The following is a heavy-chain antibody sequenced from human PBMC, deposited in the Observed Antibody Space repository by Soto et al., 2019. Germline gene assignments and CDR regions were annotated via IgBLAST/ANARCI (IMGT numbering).Heavy chain of an antibody. CDR2: IYYSGST. CDR3: ARSSGWHASDWYFDL. Sequence: QVQLQESGPGLVKPSQTLSLTCTVSGGSISSGGYYWSWIRQHPGKGLEWIGYIYYSGSTYYNPSLKSRVTLAGDTSKNQFSLKLSSVTAADTAVYYCARSSGWHASDWYFDLWGRGTLVTVSS. D-gene: IGHD6-19*01. V-gene: IGHV4-31*03. J-gene: IGHJ2*01. CDR1: GGSISSGGYY.